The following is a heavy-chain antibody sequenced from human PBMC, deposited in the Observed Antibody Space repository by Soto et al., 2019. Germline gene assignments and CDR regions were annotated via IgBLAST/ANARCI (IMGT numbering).Heavy chain of an antibody. CDR1: GGTFNSYA. CDR2: IIPNFGTV. J-gene: IGHJ6*02. Sequence: QVQLEQSGAEVKKPGSSVKVSCKASGGTFNSYAISWVRPVPGEGPEWMGGIIPNFGTVTYAQKFQGRVTIIAAESTSSAYMEMRSLSSDDTAVYSCARHLGMYEETIMITYYYGVDVWGQGTAVTGSS. CDR3: ARHLGMYEETIMITYYYGVDV. V-gene: IGHV1-69*01. D-gene: IGHD3-16*01.